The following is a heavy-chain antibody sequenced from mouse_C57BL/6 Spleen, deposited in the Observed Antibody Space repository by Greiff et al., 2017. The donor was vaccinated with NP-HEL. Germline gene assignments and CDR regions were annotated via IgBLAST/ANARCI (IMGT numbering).Heavy chain of an antibody. J-gene: IGHJ2*01. Sequence: EVKLMESGPGLVKPSQSLSLTCSVTGYSITSGYYWNWIRQFPGNKLEWMGYISYDGSNNYNPSLKNRISITRDTSKNQFFLKLNSVTTEDTATYYCARGSITNFDYWGQGTTLTVSS. CDR1: GYSITSGYY. D-gene: IGHD1-1*01. V-gene: IGHV3-6*01. CDR3: ARGSITNFDY. CDR2: ISYDGSN.